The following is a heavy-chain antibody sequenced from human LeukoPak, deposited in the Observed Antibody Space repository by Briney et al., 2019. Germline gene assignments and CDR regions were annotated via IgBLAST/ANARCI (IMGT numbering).Heavy chain of an antibody. CDR1: GDSVSSNTAA. CDR3: ARSCSGGSCYIDWFDP. V-gene: IGHV6-1*01. D-gene: IGHD2-15*01. CDR2: TYYRSKRYN. J-gene: IGHJ5*02. Sequence: SQTLSLTCTISGDSVSSNTAAWNWIRQSPSRGPEWLGRTYYRSKRYNDHAVSVKSRITNNPDTSKNQFSLQLNSVTPEDTAVYYCARSCSGGSCYIDWFDPWGQGTLVTVSS.